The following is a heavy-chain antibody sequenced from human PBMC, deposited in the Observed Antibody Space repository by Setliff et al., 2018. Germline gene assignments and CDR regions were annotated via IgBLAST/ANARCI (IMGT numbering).Heavy chain of an antibody. CDR1: GFTFRGFA. CDR2: IRHDESGSGGST. J-gene: IGHJ1*01. Sequence: GGSLRLSCAASGFTFRGFAMHWVRQAPGKGLEWVAFIRHDESGSGGSTYYADSVKGRFTISRDNSKNTLYLQMNSLRAEDTAVYYCAKEPYYYDSSGYYYGVGYFQHWGQGTLVTVSS. D-gene: IGHD3-22*01. CDR3: AKEPYYYDSSGYYYGVGYFQH. V-gene: IGHV3-23*01.